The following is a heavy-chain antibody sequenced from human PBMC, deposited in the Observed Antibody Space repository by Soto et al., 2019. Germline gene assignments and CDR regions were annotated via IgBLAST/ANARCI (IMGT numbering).Heavy chain of an antibody. CDR2: IYYSGST. CDR3: ARPPTIYSGYDLSWTY. V-gene: IGHV4-39*01. J-gene: IGHJ4*02. CDR1: GGSISSSSYY. D-gene: IGHD5-12*01. Sequence: SETLSLTCTVSGGSISSSSYYWGWIRQPPGKGLEWIGSIYYSGSTYYNPSLKSRVTISVDTSKNQFSLKLSSVTAADTAVYYCARPPTIYSGYDLSWTYWGQGTLVTVSS.